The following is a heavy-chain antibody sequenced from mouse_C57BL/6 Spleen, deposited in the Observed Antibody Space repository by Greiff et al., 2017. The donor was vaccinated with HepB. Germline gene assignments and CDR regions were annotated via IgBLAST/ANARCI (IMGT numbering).Heavy chain of an antibody. CDR2: IRSKSNNYAT. CDR1: GFSFNTYA. Sequence: EVNVVESGGGLVQPKGSLKLSCAASGFSFNTYAMNWVRQAPGKGLEWVARIRSKSNNYATYYADSGKDRFTISRDDSESIRYLQMKNWKTEDTAMYYCVRHEKFYAMDDWGQGTSVTVSS. J-gene: IGHJ4*01. V-gene: IGHV10-1*01. CDR3: VRHEKFYAMDD.